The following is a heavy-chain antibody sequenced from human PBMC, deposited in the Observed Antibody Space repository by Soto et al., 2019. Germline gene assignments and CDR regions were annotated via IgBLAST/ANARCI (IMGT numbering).Heavy chain of an antibody. CDR3: ARDLEYSSSWYYYYGLDV. CDR2: ISRSSSLN. Sequence: LRLSCAASGFSFSDYSMNWVRQAPGKGLEWLSYISRSSSLNYYADSVKGRFTISRDNAKNSLYLEMNSVRDEDTAMYYCARDLEYSSSWYYYYGLDVWGHGTTVTVSS. D-gene: IGHD6-6*01. CDR1: GFSFSDYS. V-gene: IGHV3-48*02. J-gene: IGHJ6*02.